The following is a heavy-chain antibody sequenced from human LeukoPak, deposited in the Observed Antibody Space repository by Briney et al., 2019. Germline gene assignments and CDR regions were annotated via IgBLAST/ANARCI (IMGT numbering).Heavy chain of an antibody. J-gene: IGHJ5*02. CDR2: INPNSGGT. V-gene: IGHV1-2*02. D-gene: IGHD3-3*01. CDR3: ANAIFGVVTPNWFDP. Sequence: ASVKVSCKASGYTFTGCYMHWVRQAPGQGLEWMGWINPNSGGTNYAQKFQGRVTMTRDTSISTAYMELSRLRSDDTAVYYCANAIFGVVTPNWFDPWGQGTLVTVSS. CDR1: GYTFTGCY.